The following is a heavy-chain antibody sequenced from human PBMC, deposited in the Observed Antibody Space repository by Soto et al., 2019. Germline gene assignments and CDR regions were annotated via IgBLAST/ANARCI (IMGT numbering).Heavy chain of an antibody. CDR2: ISWNSGSI. Sequence: GGSLRLSCAASGFTFDDYAMHWVRQAPGKGLEWVSGISWNSGSIGYADSVKGRFTISRDNAKNSLYLQMNSLRAEDTALYYCAKDSSITMIWGQGTMVTVSS. V-gene: IGHV3-9*01. CDR3: AKDSSITMI. D-gene: IGHD3-22*01. CDR1: GFTFDDYA. J-gene: IGHJ3*01.